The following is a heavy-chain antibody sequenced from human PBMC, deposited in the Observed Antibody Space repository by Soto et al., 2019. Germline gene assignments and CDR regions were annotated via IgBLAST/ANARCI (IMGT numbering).Heavy chain of an antibody. CDR3: AKVGGVGNAFDI. J-gene: IGHJ3*02. V-gene: IGHV3-30*18. Sequence: GGSLRLSCAASGFTFSSYGMHWVRQAPGKGLEWVAVISYDGSNKYYADSVKGRFTISRDNSKNTLYLQMNSLRAEDTAVYYCAKVGGVGNAFDIWGHGTMVTVSS. CDR1: GFTFSSYG. D-gene: IGHD3-10*01. CDR2: ISYDGSNK.